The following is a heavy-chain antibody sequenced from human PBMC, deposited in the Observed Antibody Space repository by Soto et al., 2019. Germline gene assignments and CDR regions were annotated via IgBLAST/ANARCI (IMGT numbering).Heavy chain of an antibody. CDR3: ARRLFGSGWTLDS. CDR2: VYHTGST. V-gene: IGHV4-59*01. D-gene: IGHD6-19*01. Sequence: LSLTCDVSGASITTYYWSWIRQAPGKGLEWIGNVYHTGSTDYNSSLKSRVTISVDTSKNQFSLNMNSVTAADTAVYYCARRLFGSGWTLDSWGQGALVTVYS. CDR1: GASITTYY. J-gene: IGHJ4*02.